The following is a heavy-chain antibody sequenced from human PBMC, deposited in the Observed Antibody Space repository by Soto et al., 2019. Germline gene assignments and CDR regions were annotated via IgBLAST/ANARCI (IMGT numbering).Heavy chain of an antibody. J-gene: IGHJ6*02. D-gene: IGHD6-13*01. CDR2: IYYSGST. CDR1: GGSVSSYY. CDR3: ASSNIAAAGFYYYGMDV. V-gene: IGHV4-59*02. Sequence: SETLSLTCTVSGGSVSSYYWSWIRQPPGKGLEWIGYIYYSGSTNYNPSLKSRVTISVDTSKNQFSLKLSSVTAADTAVYYCASSNIAAAGFYYYGMDVWGRGTTVTVSS.